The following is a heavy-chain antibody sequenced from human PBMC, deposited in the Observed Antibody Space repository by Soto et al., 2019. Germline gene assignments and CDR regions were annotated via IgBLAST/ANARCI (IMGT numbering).Heavy chain of an antibody. Sequence: PGESLKISCKASGYSFTSYWIGWVRQMPGKGLEWMGIIYSGDSDTRYSPSFQGQVTISADKSISTAYLQWSSLRAEDTAVYYCAKGISPPHIVATIEGGYYFDYWGQGTLVNVS. D-gene: IGHD5-12*01. CDR3: AKGISPPHIVATIEGGYYFDY. J-gene: IGHJ4*02. V-gene: IGHV5-51*01. CDR2: IYSGDSDT. CDR1: GYSFTSYW.